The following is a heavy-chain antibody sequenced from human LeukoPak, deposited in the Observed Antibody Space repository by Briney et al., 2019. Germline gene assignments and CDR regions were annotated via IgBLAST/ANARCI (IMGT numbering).Heavy chain of an antibody. CDR3: ARDRIVRGYSYGYFDY. CDR2: IQYDGTNK. V-gene: IGHV3-30*02. D-gene: IGHD5-18*01. J-gene: IGHJ4*02. Sequence: GGSLRLSCAASGFTFRSYGMYWVRQAPGKGLEWVALIQYDGTNKYYADSVKGRFTISRDNAKNSLYLQMNSLRAEDTAVYYCARDRIVRGYSYGYFDYWGQGTLVTVSS. CDR1: GFTFRSYG.